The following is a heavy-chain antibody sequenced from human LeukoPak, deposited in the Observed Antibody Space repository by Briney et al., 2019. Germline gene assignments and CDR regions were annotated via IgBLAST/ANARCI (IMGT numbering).Heavy chain of an antibody. Sequence: GGSLRLSCAAYGFTFSSYGMHWVRQAPGKGLEWVANIKQDGSEKYYVDSVKGRFTISRDNAKNSLYLQMNSLRAEDTAVYYCASANYYDSSGYSPDAFDIWGQGTMVTVSS. CDR3: ASANYYDSSGYSPDAFDI. V-gene: IGHV3-7*03. J-gene: IGHJ3*02. CDR1: GFTFSSYG. CDR2: IKQDGSEK. D-gene: IGHD3-22*01.